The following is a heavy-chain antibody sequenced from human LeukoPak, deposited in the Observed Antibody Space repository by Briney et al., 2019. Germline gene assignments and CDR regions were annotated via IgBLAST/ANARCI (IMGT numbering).Heavy chain of an antibody. Sequence: PGGSLRLSCAASGFTFRSYWMTWVRQALGKGLEGVANMNLDRSEKYYVDSVKGRFIISRDNAKNSLFLQMNSLIAEDTAVYYCARDSYDYVWGSYRYTNYFDYWGQGTLVTVSS. V-gene: IGHV3-7*01. CDR2: MNLDRSEK. J-gene: IGHJ4*02. CDR3: ARDSYDYVWGSYRYTNYFDY. D-gene: IGHD3-16*02. CDR1: GFTFRSYW.